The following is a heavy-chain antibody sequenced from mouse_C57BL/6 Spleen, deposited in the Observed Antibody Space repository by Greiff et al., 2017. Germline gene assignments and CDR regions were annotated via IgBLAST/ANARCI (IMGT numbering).Heavy chain of an antibody. CDR3: ARSNEGIYYYYDDGAYWYFDV. J-gene: IGHJ1*03. Sequence: QVQLQQSDAELVKPGASVKISCKVSGYTFTDHTIHWMKQRPEQGLEWIGYIYPRDGSTKYNEKFKGKATLTADKSSSTAYMQLNSLTSEDSAVYFCARSNEGIYYYYDDGAYWYFDVWGTGTTVTVSS. D-gene: IGHD2-4*01. CDR2: IYPRDGST. CDR1: GYTFTDHT. V-gene: IGHV1-78*01.